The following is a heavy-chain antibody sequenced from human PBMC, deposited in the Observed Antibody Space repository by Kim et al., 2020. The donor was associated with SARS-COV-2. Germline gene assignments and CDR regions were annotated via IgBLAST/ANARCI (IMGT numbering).Heavy chain of an antibody. D-gene: IGHD6-6*01. CDR3: ARYLSHPSGLWASYSSSAYNWFDP. CDR1: GGSISSYY. CDR2: IYYSGST. V-gene: IGHV4-59*13. J-gene: IGHJ5*02. Sequence: SETLSLTCTVSGGSISSYYWSWIRQPPGKGLEWIGYIYYSGSTNYNPSLKSRVTISVDTSKNQFSLKLSSVTAADTAVYYCARYLSHPSGLWASYSSSAYNWFDPWGQGTLVTVSS.